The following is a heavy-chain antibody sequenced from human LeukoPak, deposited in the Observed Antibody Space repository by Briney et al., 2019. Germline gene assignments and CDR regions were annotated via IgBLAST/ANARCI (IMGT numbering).Heavy chain of an antibody. Sequence: ASVKVSCKASGYTFTGYYMHWVRQAPGQGLEWMGWINPNSGGTNYAQKFQGRVTMTRNTSISTAYMELSSLRSEDTAVYYCARGITMVRGVTPFYWGQGTLVTVSS. V-gene: IGHV1-2*02. D-gene: IGHD3-10*01. CDR1: GYTFTGYY. CDR2: INPNSGGT. CDR3: ARGITMVRGVTPFY. J-gene: IGHJ4*02.